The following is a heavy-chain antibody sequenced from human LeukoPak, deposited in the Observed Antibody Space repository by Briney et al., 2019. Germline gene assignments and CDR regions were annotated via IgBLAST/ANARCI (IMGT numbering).Heavy chain of an antibody. Sequence: PGGSLRLSCAASGFTFSSYSMNWVRQAPGKGLEWVSSISSSSSYIYYADSVKGRFTISRDNAKNSLYLQMNSLRAEDTAVYYCARRYDFWSGYPASDYWGQGTLVTVSS. J-gene: IGHJ4*02. CDR3: ARRYDFWSGYPASDY. CDR1: GFTFSSYS. D-gene: IGHD3-3*01. V-gene: IGHV3-21*01. CDR2: ISSSSSYI.